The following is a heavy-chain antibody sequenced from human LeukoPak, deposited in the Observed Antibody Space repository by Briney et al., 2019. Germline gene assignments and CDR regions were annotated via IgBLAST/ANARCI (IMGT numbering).Heavy chain of an antibody. CDR3: ATAAQNWNNAPYFDF. V-gene: IGHV4-39*01. D-gene: IGHD1/OR15-1a*01. Sequence: SETLSLTCTVSGGSISSSSYYWGWIRQPPGKGLEWIGSIYYSGSTYYNPSLKSRVTISVDTSKNQFSLKLTSVTAADTAVYYCATAAQNWNNAPYFDFWGQETLVTVSS. CDR2: IYYSGST. CDR1: GGSISSSSYY. J-gene: IGHJ4*02.